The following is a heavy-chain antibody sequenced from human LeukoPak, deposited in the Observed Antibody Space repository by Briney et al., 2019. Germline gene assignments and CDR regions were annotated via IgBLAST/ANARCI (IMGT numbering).Heavy chain of an antibody. Sequence: GGSLRLSCAVSAFTVSSNSVSWVRQAPGKGLEWVSVIYGGGSTNYADSVKGRFTISRDAAQNSLYLQMTSLRAEDTAVYYCATYTPTPRRGLDYWGQGTLVTVSS. D-gene: IGHD3-10*01. CDR2: IYGGGST. CDR1: AFTVSSNS. V-gene: IGHV3-66*01. J-gene: IGHJ4*02. CDR3: ATYTPTPRRGLDY.